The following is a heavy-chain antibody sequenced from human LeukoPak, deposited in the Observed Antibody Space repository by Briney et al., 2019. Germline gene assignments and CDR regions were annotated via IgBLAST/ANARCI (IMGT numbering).Heavy chain of an antibody. Sequence: ASVNVSCTASGYTFTSYYMHWVRQAPGQGLEWMGIINPSGGSTSYAQKFQGRVTMTRDTSTSTVYMELSSLRSEDTAVYYFARYRRDSPDFDYWGQGTLVTVSS. CDR2: INPSGGST. V-gene: IGHV1-46*01. CDR3: ARYRRDSPDFDY. D-gene: IGHD4-11*01. J-gene: IGHJ4*02. CDR1: GYTFTSYY.